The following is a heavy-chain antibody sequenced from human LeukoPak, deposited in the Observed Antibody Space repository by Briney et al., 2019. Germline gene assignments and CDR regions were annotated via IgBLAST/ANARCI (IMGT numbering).Heavy chain of an antibody. CDR1: GFTFSSYA. CDR2: ISGSGDST. D-gene: IGHD3-3*01. J-gene: IGHJ4*02. V-gene: IGHV3-23*01. Sequence: GGSLRLSCAASGFTFSSYAMGWVRQAPGKGLEWVSVISGSGDSTYYADSVKGRFTISRDNSKTTLFLQMNNLRAEDTAVYYCAKDPLSGYFDYWGQGTLVTVSS. CDR3: AKDPLSGYFDY.